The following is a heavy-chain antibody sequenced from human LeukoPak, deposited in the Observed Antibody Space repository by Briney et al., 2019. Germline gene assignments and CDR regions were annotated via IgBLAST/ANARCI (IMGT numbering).Heavy chain of an antibody. V-gene: IGHV3-23*01. J-gene: IGHJ6*02. Sequence: GGSLRLSCAASGFSFRKYAMSWVRQAPGKGLEWVSTISGSGGSTYYADSVKGRFTISRDNSKNTLYLQMNSLRAEDTAVYYCAKEGYSSSWVDYYYYYGMDVWGQGTTVTVSS. D-gene: IGHD6-13*01. CDR1: GFSFRKYA. CDR3: AKEGYSSSWVDYYYYYGMDV. CDR2: ISGSGGST.